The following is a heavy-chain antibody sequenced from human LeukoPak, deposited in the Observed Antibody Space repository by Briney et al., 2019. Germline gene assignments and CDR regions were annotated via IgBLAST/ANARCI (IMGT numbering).Heavy chain of an antibody. Sequence: SETLSLTCTVSGGSISSVRYFWRWIRQPAGKGLEWIGRIYTSGSTNYNPSLKGRVTISVDTSKNQFSLKLISVTAADTAVYYCASDHMLYAFHIWGQGTMVTVSS. CDR3: ASDHMLYAFHI. CDR1: GGSISSVRYF. D-gene: IGHD3-10*02. J-gene: IGHJ3*02. CDR2: IYTSGST. V-gene: IGHV4-61*02.